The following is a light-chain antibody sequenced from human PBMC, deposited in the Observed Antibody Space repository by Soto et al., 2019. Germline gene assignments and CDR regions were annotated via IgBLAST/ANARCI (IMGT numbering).Light chain of an antibody. J-gene: IGLJ3*02. CDR1: SGSVSTTYY. CDR2: SKD. CDR3: VLYMGSGVWV. V-gene: IGLV8-61*01. Sequence: QTVVTQEPSFSVSPGGTVTLTCGLSSGSVSTTYYPSWYQQTPGQAPRTLIHSKDTRSSGVPDRFSGSILGNKAALTITGAQADDESDYYCVLYMGSGVWVFGGGTKVTVL.